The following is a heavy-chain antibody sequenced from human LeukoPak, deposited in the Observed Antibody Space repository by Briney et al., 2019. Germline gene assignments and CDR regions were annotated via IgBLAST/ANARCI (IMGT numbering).Heavy chain of an antibody. CDR1: GFTFSTFA. V-gene: IGHV3-23*01. CDR2: IFPSGGEI. Sequence: GGSLRLSCAASGFTFSTFAMIWVRQPPGKGLEWVSSIFPSGGEIHYADSVRGRFTISRDNSKSTLSLQMNSLRAEDTAIYYCATYSQVLLPFESWGQGTLVTVSS. CDR3: ATYSQVLLPFES. J-gene: IGHJ4*02. D-gene: IGHD2-8*02.